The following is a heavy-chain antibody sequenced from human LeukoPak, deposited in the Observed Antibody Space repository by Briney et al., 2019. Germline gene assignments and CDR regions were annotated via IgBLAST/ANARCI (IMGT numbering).Heavy chain of an antibody. J-gene: IGHJ5*02. Sequence: GESLKISCKGYGSSFTSYWIGCVRQMPGKGLEWMGIIYPGDSDTRYSPSFQGQVTISADKSISTAYLQWSSLKASNTAMYYCAGMYSSGTNWFDPWGQGTLVTVSS. V-gene: IGHV5-51*01. CDR3: AGMYSSGTNWFDP. CDR1: GSSFTSYW. D-gene: IGHD6-25*01. CDR2: IYPGDSDT.